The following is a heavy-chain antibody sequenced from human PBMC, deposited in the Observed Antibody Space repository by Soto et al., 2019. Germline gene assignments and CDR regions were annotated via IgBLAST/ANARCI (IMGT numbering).Heavy chain of an antibody. CDR1: DGSFSGYY. CDR2: NNHSGST. CDR3: ARAGGYSYGVNKKNWFDP. Sequence: PSETLSLTCAVYDGSFSGYYWNWIRQPPGKGLEWIGENNHSGSTNYNPSLKSRVTISVDTSKNQFSLKLSSVTAADTAVYYCARAGGYSYGVNKKNWFDPWGQGTLVTVSS. V-gene: IGHV4-34*01. D-gene: IGHD5-18*01. J-gene: IGHJ5*02.